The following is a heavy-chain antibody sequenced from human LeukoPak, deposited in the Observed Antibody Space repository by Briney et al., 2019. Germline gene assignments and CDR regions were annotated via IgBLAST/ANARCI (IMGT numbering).Heavy chain of an antibody. CDR1: GFTFSIYA. D-gene: IGHD3-22*01. CDR2: IASSGDGT. CDR3: AKDRPNYYGSNGHYYRRDGDY. J-gene: IGHJ4*02. V-gene: IGHV3-23*01. Sequence: PGGSLRLSCAASGFTFSIYAMSWVRQAPGKGLQWVSSIASSGDGTYYADSVKGRFTISRDNSENMLYLQMTSLRVEDTAVYFCAKDRPNYYGSNGHYYRRDGDYWGQGTLVTVSS.